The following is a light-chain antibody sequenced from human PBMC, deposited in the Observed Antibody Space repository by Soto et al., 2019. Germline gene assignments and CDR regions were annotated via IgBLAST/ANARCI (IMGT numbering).Light chain of an antibody. Sequence: QSVLIRPASVSGCPGQSITISCTGTSRDVGGSNYVSWYQHHPHRAPKLLIYGVSYRPSGVSSRFSGSKSGNTASLTISGLQAEDEADYYCSSYTSSNTLEVFGVGTKVTVL. V-gene: IGLV2-14*01. CDR1: SRDVGGSNY. CDR3: SSYTSSNTLEV. CDR2: GVS. J-gene: IGLJ1*01.